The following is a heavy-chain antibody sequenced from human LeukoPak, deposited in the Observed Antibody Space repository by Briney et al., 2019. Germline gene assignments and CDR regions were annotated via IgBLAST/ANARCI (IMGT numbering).Heavy chain of an antibody. CDR2: INPNSGGT. J-gene: IGHJ5*02. Sequence: ASVKVSCKASGYTFTGYYMHWVRQAPGQGLEWMGWINPNSGGTNYAQKFQGRVTMTRDTSISTAYMELSRLRSDDTAVYYCARGKGYSYGYNWFDPWGQGTLVTVSS. D-gene: IGHD5-18*01. CDR1: GYTFTGYY. V-gene: IGHV1-2*02. CDR3: ARGKGYSYGYNWFDP.